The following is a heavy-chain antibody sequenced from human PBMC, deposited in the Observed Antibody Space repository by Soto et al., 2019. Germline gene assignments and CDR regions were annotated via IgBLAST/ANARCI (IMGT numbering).Heavy chain of an antibody. CDR1: GFTFSSYG. Sequence: QVQLVESGGGVVQPGRSPRLSCAASGFTFSSYGMHWVRQAPGKGLEWVAVISYDGSNKYYADSVKGRFTISRDNSKNTLYLQMNSLRAEDTAVYYCAKDIGYCTHGVCPPVGYWGQGTLVTVSS. V-gene: IGHV3-30*18. D-gene: IGHD2-8*01. CDR3: AKDIGYCTHGVCPPVGY. CDR2: ISYDGSNK. J-gene: IGHJ4*02.